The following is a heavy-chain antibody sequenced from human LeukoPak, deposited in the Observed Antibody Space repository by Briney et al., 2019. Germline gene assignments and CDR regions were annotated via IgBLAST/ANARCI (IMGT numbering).Heavy chain of an antibody. CDR3: ARDIPGIAVAGPIDY. V-gene: IGHV3-30*04. J-gene: IGHJ4*02. CDR2: ISYDGSNK. Sequence: PGGSLRLFCAASGFTFSSYAMHWVRQAPGKGLEWVAVISYDGSNKYYADSVKGRFTIFRDNSKNTLYLQMNSLRAEDTAVYYCARDIPGIAVAGPIDYWGQGTLVTVSS. CDR1: GFTFSSYA. D-gene: IGHD6-19*01.